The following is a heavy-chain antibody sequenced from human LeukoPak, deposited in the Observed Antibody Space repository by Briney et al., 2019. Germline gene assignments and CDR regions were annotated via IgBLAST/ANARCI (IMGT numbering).Heavy chain of an antibody. Sequence: GGSLRLSCAASGFTFSSYGMQWVRQAPGKGLEWVAVIWYDGSNKYYADSVKGRFTISRDNSKNTLYLQMNSLRAEDTAVYYCARGVLYSSSWYDWFDPWGQGTLVTVSS. J-gene: IGHJ5*02. CDR2: IWYDGSNK. CDR3: ARGVLYSSSWYDWFDP. CDR1: GFTFSSYG. D-gene: IGHD6-13*01. V-gene: IGHV3-33*01.